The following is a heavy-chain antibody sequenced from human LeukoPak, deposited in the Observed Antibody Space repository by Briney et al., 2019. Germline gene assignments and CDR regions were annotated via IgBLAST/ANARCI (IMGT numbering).Heavy chain of an antibody. Sequence: IXXVXXAXGQGVEWMGGIIPIFGTANYAQKFQGRVTNTADETKRKDYREMSSLRSEDTAVYYCARGQTGYWGQGTLVTVSS. CDR3: ARGQTGY. CDR2: IIPIFGTA. V-gene: IGHV1-69*01. J-gene: IGHJ4*02.